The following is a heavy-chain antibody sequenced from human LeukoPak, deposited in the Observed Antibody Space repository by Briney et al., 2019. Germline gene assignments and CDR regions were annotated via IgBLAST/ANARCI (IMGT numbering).Heavy chain of an antibody. J-gene: IGHJ5*02. CDR3: ARGRYCSGGSCYSRVWFDP. D-gene: IGHD2-15*01. Sequence: ASVKVSCKASGYTFTGYYMHWVRQAPGQGLEWMGWINPNSGGTNYAQKFQGRVTMTRDTSISTAYMELSRLRSDDTAVYYCARGRYCSGGSCYSRVWFDPWGQGTLVTVSS. V-gene: IGHV1-2*02. CDR2: INPNSGGT. CDR1: GYTFTGYY.